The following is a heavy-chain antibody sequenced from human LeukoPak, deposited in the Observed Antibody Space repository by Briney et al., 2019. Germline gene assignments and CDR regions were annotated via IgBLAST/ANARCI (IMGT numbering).Heavy chain of an antibody. V-gene: IGHV3-33*06. Sequence: GRSLRLSCAASGFNFTTYGMHWVRQAPGKGLEWVALVWYDGSIKYYADSVKGRFTISRDNSKNTLYLQMNSLRAEDTAVYYCAKASIAAAGGMDVWGQGTTVTVSS. CDR2: VWYDGSIK. CDR1: GFNFTTYG. D-gene: IGHD6-13*01. CDR3: AKASIAAAGGMDV. J-gene: IGHJ6*02.